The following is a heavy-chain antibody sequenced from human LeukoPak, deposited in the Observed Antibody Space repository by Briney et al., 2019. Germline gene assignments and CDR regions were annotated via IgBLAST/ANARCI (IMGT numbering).Heavy chain of an antibody. J-gene: IGHJ6*03. Sequence: SETLSLTCAVYGGSFSGYYWSWIRQPPGKGLEWIGEINHSGSTNYNPSLKSRVTISVDTSKNQFSLKLSSVTAADTAVYYCARTGPYSSSWSRSRYYYYYMDVWGKGTTVTVSS. D-gene: IGHD6-13*01. CDR2: INHSGST. CDR1: GGSFSGYY. V-gene: IGHV4-34*01. CDR3: ARTGPYSSSWSRSRYYYYYMDV.